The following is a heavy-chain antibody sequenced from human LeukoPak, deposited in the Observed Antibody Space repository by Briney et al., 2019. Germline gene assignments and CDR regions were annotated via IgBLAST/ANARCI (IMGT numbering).Heavy chain of an antibody. J-gene: IGHJ6*03. D-gene: IGHD2-8*01. CDR3: ARHRDCTNGVCYPLHYYYMHV. V-gene: IGHV4-59*08. CDR2: IYNSGST. CDR1: GGSISSYY. Sequence: SETLSLTCAVSGGSISSYYWSWIRQPPGKGLEWIGYIYNSGSTNYNPSLKSRVTISVDTSKNQFSLKLSSVTAADTAVYYCARHRDCTNGVCYPLHYYYMHVWGKGPTLPVSS.